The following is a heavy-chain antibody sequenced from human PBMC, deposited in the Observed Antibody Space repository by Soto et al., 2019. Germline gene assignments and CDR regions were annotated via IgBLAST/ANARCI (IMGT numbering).Heavy chain of an antibody. Sequence: SVKVSCKASGGTFSSYAISWVRQAPGQGLEWMGGIIPIFGTANYAQKFQGRVTITADESTSTAYMELSSLRSEDTAVYYCARLVEKVELRFHYYYGMDVWVQGTTVTVSS. CDR2: IIPIFGTA. J-gene: IGHJ6*02. CDR1: GGTFSSYA. D-gene: IGHD1-7*01. CDR3: ARLVEKVELRFHYYYGMDV. V-gene: IGHV1-69*13.